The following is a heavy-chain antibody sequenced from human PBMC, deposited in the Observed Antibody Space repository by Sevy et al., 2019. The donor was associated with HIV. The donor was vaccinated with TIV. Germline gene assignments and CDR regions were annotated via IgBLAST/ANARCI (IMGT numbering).Heavy chain of an antibody. V-gene: IGHV4-39*01. D-gene: IGHD6-19*01. Sequence: SETLSLTCTVSGASISSSGYYWGLIRQPPGKGLEWIASIRYSGETFYNPSLKSRVTIYADTSKNQFSLQLTSVTAADTAIYFCAGPILTYNSGWSYYDYWGQGTVVTVSS. CDR1: GASISSSGYY. CDR3: AGPILTYNSGWSYYDY. J-gene: IGHJ4*02. CDR2: IRYSGET.